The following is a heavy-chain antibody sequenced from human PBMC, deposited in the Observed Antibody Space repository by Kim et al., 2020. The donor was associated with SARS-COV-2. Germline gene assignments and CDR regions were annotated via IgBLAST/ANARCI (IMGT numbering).Heavy chain of an antibody. CDR3: TSVPGTTLAFWDACDI. CDR1: GFTFRGSA. V-gene: IGHV3-73*01. J-gene: IGHJ3*02. Sequence: GGSLRLSCAASGFTFRGSAMHWFRQASGKGLEWVGRIRSKANSYATAYAASVKGRFTISRDDSKNTAYLQMNNLKTEDTAVYYCTSVPGTTLAFWDACDIWGQGTMVTVSS. D-gene: IGHD1-1*01. CDR2: IRSKANSYAT.